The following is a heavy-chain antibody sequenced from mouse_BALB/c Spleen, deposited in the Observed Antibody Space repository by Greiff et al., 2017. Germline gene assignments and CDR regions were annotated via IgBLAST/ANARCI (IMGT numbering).Heavy chain of an antibody. CDR1: GFNIKDTY. J-gene: IGHJ3*01. Sequence: EVQLKESGAELVKPGASVKLSCTASGFNIKDTYMHWVKQRPEQGLEWIGRIDPANGNTKYDPKFQGKATITADTSSNTAYLQLSSLTSEDTAVYYCARGFDYGSFAYWGQGTLVTVSA. CDR3: ARGFDYGSFAY. CDR2: IDPANGNT. V-gene: IGHV14-3*02. D-gene: IGHD1-1*02.